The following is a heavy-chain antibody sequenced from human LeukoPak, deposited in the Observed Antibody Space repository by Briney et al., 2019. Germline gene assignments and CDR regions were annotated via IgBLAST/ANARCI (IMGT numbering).Heavy chain of an antibody. D-gene: IGHD2-15*01. Sequence: PSETLSLTCAVYGGSFSGYYWSWIRQPPGKGLEWIGEINHSGSTNYNPSLKSRVTISVDTSKNQSSLKLSSVTAADTAVYYCARVSGGYVDYWGQGTLVTVSS. J-gene: IGHJ4*02. CDR1: GGSFSGYY. V-gene: IGHV4-34*01. CDR3: ARVSGGYVDY. CDR2: INHSGST.